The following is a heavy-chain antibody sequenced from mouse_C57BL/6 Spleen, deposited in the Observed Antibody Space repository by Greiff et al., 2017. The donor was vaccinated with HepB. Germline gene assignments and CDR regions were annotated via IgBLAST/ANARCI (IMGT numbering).Heavy chain of an antibody. V-gene: IGHV14-2*01. D-gene: IGHD6-1*01. CDR3: AREAGSPYYFDY. CDR2: IDPEDGET. CDR1: GFNIKDYY. Sequence: EVKLVESGAELVKPGASVKLSCTASGFNIKDYYMHWVKQRTEQGLEWIGRIDPEDGETKYAPKFQGKATITADTSSNTAYLQLSSLTSEDTAVYYCAREAGSPYYFDYWGQGTTLTVSS. J-gene: IGHJ2*01.